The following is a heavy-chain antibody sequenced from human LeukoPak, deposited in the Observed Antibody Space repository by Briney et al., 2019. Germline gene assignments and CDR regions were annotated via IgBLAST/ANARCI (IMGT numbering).Heavy chain of an antibody. CDR2: IYSGGST. CDR3: ARFGGSYLRAFDY. V-gene: IGHV3-66*02. J-gene: IGHJ4*02. CDR1: GLTVSSNY. D-gene: IGHD1-26*01. Sequence: GGSLRLSCAASGLTVSSNYMSWVRQAPGKGLEWVSVIYSGGSTYYADSVKGRFTISRDNSKNTLYLQMNSLRAEDTAVYYCARFGGSYLRAFDYWGQGTLVTVSS.